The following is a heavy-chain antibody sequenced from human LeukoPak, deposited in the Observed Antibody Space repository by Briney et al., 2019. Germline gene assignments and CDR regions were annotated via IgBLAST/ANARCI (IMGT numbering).Heavy chain of an antibody. CDR3: ARDAPWYYDSSGYYFDY. CDR1: GGSISSYY. J-gene: IGHJ4*02. V-gene: IGHV4-59*12. Sequence: PSETLSLTCTVSGGSISSYYWSWIRQPPGKGLEWIGYIYYSGSTYYNPSLKSRVTISVDTSKNQFSLKLSSVTAADTAVYYCARDAPWYYDSSGYYFDYWGQGTLVTVSS. CDR2: IYYSGST. D-gene: IGHD3-22*01.